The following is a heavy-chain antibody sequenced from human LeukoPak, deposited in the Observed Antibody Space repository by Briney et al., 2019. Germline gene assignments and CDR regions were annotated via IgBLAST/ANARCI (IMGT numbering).Heavy chain of an antibody. Sequence: VKPSETLSLTCTVSGGSISSYYWSWIRQPPGKGLEWIGYIYYSGSTNYNPSLKSRVTISVDTSKNQFSLKLSSVPAADTAVYYCARGRRVLLWFGELYHHAKLSLDYWGQGTLVTVSS. J-gene: IGHJ4*02. CDR2: IYYSGST. V-gene: IGHV4-59*01. CDR1: GGSISSYY. CDR3: ARGRRVLLWFGELYHHAKLSLDY. D-gene: IGHD3-10*01.